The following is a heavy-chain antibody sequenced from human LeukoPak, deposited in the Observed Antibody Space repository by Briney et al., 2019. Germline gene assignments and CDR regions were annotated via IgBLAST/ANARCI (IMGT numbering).Heavy chain of an antibody. Sequence: GRSLRLSCAASGFTFSSYGMHWVRQAPGKGLEWVVVISYDGSNKYYADSVKGRFTISRDNSKNTLYLQMNSLRAEDTAVYYCAKMEATGYGDYFYYYGMDVWGQGTTVTVSS. J-gene: IGHJ6*02. V-gene: IGHV3-30*18. CDR2: ISYDGSNK. CDR1: GFTFSSYG. CDR3: AKMEATGYGDYFYYYGMDV. D-gene: IGHD4-17*01.